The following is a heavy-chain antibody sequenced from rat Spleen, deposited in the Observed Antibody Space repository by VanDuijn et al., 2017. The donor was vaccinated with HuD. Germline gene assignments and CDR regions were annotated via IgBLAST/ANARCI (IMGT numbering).Heavy chain of an antibody. V-gene: IGHV5-17*01. Sequence: EVQLVESGGGLVQPGNSLKLSCVASGFSFGDYAMAWVRQAPKKGLEWVATIIYDGSSTYYRDSVKGRFTISRDNAKNTLYLQMNSLQTEDTATYYCARDSTYPWGYFDFWGPGTMVTVSS. D-gene: IGHD1-9*01. CDR2: IIYDGSST. J-gene: IGHJ1*01. CDR3: ARDSTYPWGYFDF. CDR1: GFSFGDYA.